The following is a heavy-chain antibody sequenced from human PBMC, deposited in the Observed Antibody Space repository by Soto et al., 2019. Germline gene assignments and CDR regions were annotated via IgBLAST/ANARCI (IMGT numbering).Heavy chain of an antibody. CDR3: ARGGVAPISGFDP. V-gene: IGHV4-4*02. Sequence: QVQLQESGPGLVKPSGTLSLTCAVSGGSISSNNWWSWVRQPPGKGLEWIGEIYHSGSTNYNPSLYARVTIAVDKSKNPFSLELRSVTAADTAVYYCARGGVAPISGFDPWGQGTLVTVSS. CDR2: IYHSGST. J-gene: IGHJ5*02. CDR1: GGSISSNNW. D-gene: IGHD5-12*01.